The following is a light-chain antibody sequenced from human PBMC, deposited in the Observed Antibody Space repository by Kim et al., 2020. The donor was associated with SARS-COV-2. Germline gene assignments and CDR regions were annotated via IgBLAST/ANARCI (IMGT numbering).Light chain of an antibody. CDR2: EAS. CDR3: QQYNSFSLT. V-gene: IGKV1-5*03. CDR1: QSINNL. J-gene: IGKJ4*01. Sequence: DIQMTQSPSTLSASVGDRVTIACRASQSINNLLAWYQQKSGKAPKLLMYEASTLEGGVPSRFSGSGSGTEFTLTISSLQSDDFATYYCQQYNSFSLTFGGGTKLEI.